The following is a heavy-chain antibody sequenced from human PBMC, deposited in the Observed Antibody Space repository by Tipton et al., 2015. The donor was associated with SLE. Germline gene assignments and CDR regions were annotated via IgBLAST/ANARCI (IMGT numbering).Heavy chain of an antibody. CDR1: GGSISSYY. J-gene: IGHJ5*02. Sequence: TLSLTCTVSGGSISSYYWSWIRQPPGKGLEWIGYIYYSGSTNYNPSLKSRVTISVDTSMNQFSLKLSSVTAADTAVYYCARGYCSSTSCYGVWFDPWGQGTLVTVSS. V-gene: IGHV4-59*01. D-gene: IGHD2-2*01. CDR2: IYYSGST. CDR3: ARGYCSSTSCYGVWFDP.